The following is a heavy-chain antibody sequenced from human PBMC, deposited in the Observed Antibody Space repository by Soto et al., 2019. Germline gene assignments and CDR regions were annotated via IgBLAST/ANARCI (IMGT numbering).Heavy chain of an antibody. CDR3: TAGYSIALSGFDS. J-gene: IGHJ4*02. Sequence: EVQLVESGDGLVKLRGSLRLSCAASGFIFSDAWMSWVRQAPGKGLEWVGRVLNIGDGGSINYAAPVKGRFGISRDYSENILYLQMTNLKTEDTAVYYCTAGYSIALSGFDSWGQGTLVTVSS. CDR2: VLNIGDGGSI. D-gene: IGHD3-3*02. V-gene: IGHV3-15*01. CDR1: GFIFSDAW.